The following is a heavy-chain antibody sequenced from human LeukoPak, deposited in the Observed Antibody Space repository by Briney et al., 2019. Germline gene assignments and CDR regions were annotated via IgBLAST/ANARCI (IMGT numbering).Heavy chain of an antibody. CDR1: GFTFSSYG. CDR3: ARAELNIVATYFDY. D-gene: IGHD5-12*01. J-gene: IGHJ4*02. CDR2: ISYDGSNK. Sequence: GGSLRLSCAASGFTFSSYGMHWVRQAPGKGLEWVAVISYDGSNKYYADSVKGRFTISRDNAKNSLYLQMNSLRAEDTAVYYCARAELNIVATYFDYWGQGTLVTVSS. V-gene: IGHV3-30*03.